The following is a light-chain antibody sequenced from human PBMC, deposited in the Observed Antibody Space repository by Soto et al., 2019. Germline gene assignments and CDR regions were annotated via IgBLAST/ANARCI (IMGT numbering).Light chain of an antibody. CDR2: EVT. J-gene: IGLJ1*01. V-gene: IGLV2-8*01. Sequence: HSVLTQPPSGSGSPGQSVTISFTGVSSDVASYDYVLCYQQYPGKAPKLIIFEVTKRPSGVPDRFSGSKSGNTVSLTVSGLQAEDEAVYYCASYAGNSRYVFGTGTKVTAL. CDR3: ASYAGNSRYV. CDR1: SSDVASYDY.